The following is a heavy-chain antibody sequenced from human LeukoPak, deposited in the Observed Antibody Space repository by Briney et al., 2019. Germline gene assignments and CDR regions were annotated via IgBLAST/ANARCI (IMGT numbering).Heavy chain of an antibody. CDR2: VYYTGST. CDR3: ARAMTTVITAFES. V-gene: IGHV4-30-4*08. J-gene: IGHJ4*02. CDR1: GASISSGDYY. Sequence: TRSLTVPASGASISSGDYYGSWIRQPRGKGLAWIWYVYYTGSTSYTPSLQSRITISVDTSKNQFSLKLSSVTAADTAVYYCARAMTTVITAFESSGEGTLVTVSS. D-gene: IGHD4-11*01.